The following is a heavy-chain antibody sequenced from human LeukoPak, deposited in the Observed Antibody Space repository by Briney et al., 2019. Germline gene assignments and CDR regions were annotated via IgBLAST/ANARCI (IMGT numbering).Heavy chain of an antibody. D-gene: IGHD6-13*01. V-gene: IGHV3-21*01. CDR1: GFTFSSYS. J-gene: IGHJ5*02. CDR3: ARDLGYSSSWTRWFDP. CDR2: ISSSSSYI. Sequence: GGSLRLSCAASGFTFSSYSMNWVRQAPGKGLEWVSSISSSSSYIYYADSVKGRFTISRDNAKNSLYLQMNSLRAEDTAVYYCARDLGYSSSWTRWFDPWGQGTLVTVSS.